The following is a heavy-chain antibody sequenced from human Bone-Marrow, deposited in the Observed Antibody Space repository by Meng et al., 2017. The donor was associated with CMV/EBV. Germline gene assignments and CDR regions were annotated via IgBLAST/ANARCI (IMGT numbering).Heavy chain of an antibody. V-gene: IGHV3-23*01. Sequence: GESLKISCAVSGLTFSTYAINWVRQAPGKGLQCVSVISGSGSSTYYTDSVKGRFTVSRDNSKITVYLQMNSLRAEDTAVYYCAAAYSSRWPSGYCGQGTLVTVSS. J-gene: IGHJ4*02. CDR3: AAAYSSRWPSGY. CDR1: GLTFSTYA. D-gene: IGHD6-13*01. CDR2: ISGSGSST.